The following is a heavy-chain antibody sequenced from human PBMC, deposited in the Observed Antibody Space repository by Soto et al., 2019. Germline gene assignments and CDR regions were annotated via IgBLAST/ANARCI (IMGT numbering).Heavy chain of an antibody. Sequence: RGSLKISCKGSGYSFTSYWISWVRQMPGKGLEWMGRIDPSDSYTNYSPSFQGHVTISADKSISTAYLQWSSLKASDTAMYYCARPRYSYGHWFDPWGQGTLVTVSS. CDR1: GYSFTSYW. CDR2: IDPSDSYT. D-gene: IGHD5-18*01. V-gene: IGHV5-10-1*01. J-gene: IGHJ5*02. CDR3: ARPRYSYGHWFDP.